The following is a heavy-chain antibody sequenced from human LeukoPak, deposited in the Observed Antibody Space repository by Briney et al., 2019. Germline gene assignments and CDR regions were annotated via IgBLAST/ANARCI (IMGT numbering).Heavy chain of an antibody. D-gene: IGHD6-19*01. CDR2: ITSSGGST. V-gene: IGHV3-23*01. J-gene: IGHJ4*02. Sequence: GGSLGLSCAASGFNFRIYAMSWVRQAPGMRLEWVSTITSSGGSTFYADSVKGHFTISRDNSRNTLFLQMSNLRAEDTALYYCAKDLGPTYGIGWPNFDYWGQGTLVTVSS. CDR3: AKDLGPTYGIGWPNFDY. CDR1: GFNFRIYA.